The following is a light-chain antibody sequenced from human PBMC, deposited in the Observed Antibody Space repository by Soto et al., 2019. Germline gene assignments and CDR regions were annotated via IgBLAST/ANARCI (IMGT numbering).Light chain of an antibody. CDR1: QSVSSSY. Sequence: EIVLTQSPGTLSLSPGERATLSCRASQSVSSSYLAGYQQKPGQAPRLLIYGASSKATGIPERFSGRRSGTDFTLTISRLEPEDFAVYYCQQYGSSPETFGQGTKVEIK. CDR3: QQYGSSPET. CDR2: GAS. J-gene: IGKJ1*01. V-gene: IGKV3-20*01.